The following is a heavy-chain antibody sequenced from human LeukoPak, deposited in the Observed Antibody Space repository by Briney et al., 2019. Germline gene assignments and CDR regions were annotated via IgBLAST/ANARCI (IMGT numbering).Heavy chain of an antibody. Sequence: PSETLSLTCTVSGGSISSGSYYWSWIRQPAGKGLEWIGRIYTSGSTNYNPSLKSRVTISVDTSKNQFSLKLSSVTAADTAVYYCARDAGRAYCGGDCYFPWFDPWGQGTLVTVSS. CDR2: IYTSGST. J-gene: IGHJ5*02. CDR1: GGSISSGSYY. V-gene: IGHV4-61*02. D-gene: IGHD2-21*02. CDR3: ARDAGRAYCGGDCYFPWFDP.